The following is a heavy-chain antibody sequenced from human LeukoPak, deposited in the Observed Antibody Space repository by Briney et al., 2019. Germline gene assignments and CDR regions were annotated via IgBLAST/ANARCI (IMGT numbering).Heavy chain of an antibody. CDR3: ARSRMTTVVTPYYYGMDV. Sequence: ASVKVSCKASGYTFTGYYIHWVRQAPGHGLEWMGWINPNSGGTNYAQKFQGRVTMTRDTSISTAYMELSRLRSDDTAVYYCARSRMTTVVTPYYYGMDVWGQGTTVIVSS. J-gene: IGHJ6*02. CDR1: GYTFTGYY. CDR2: INPNSGGT. D-gene: IGHD4-23*01. V-gene: IGHV1-2*02.